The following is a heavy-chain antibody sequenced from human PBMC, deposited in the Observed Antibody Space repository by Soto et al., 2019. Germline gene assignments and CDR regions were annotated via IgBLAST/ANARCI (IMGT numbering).Heavy chain of an antibody. CDR3: ARHLSSGYDSCYFDY. CDR1: GYLISSGYY. Sequence: SETLSLTCSVSGYLISSGYYWGCVRPTPGKGLGWLGSFAYSGKTYKNPPLKSRTSALVNLSQNQSSIILRAATAADTADYFSARHLSSGYDSCYFDYWGQGTLVTVSS. V-gene: IGHV4-38-2*01. CDR2: FAYSGKT. J-gene: IGHJ4*02. D-gene: IGHD3-22*01.